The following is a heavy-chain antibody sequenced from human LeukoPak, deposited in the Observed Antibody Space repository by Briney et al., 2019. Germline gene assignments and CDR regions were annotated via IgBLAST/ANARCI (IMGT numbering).Heavy chain of an antibody. Sequence: GGSLRLSCAASGLTVSSNYMSWVRQAPGKGLEWVSVIYSGGNTFYADSVKGRFTISRDNSKNTLYLQMNSLRAEDTAVYYCAREMIQLPGYFDHWGQGTLVTVSS. CDR3: AREMIQLPGYFDH. V-gene: IGHV3-53*01. CDR1: GLTVSSNY. J-gene: IGHJ4*02. D-gene: IGHD5-18*01. CDR2: IYSGGNT.